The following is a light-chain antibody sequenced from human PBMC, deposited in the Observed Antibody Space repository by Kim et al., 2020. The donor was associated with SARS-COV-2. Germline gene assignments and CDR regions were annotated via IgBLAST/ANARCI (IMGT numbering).Light chain of an antibody. Sequence: EIVMTQSPATLSVSPGERATLSCRASQRLGSNLAWYQVRLGQTPRLLIYATSTRATGIPARFSGSGSGTEFTLTISSLQSEDFAVYYCQHYNIWPWTFGRGTKVDIK. J-gene: IGKJ1*01. CDR3: QHYNIWPWT. V-gene: IGKV3-15*01. CDR1: QRLGSN. CDR2: ATS.